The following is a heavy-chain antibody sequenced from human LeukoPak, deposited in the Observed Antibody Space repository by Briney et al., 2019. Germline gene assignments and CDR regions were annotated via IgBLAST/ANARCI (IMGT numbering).Heavy chain of an antibody. CDR1: GGSISTSSSF. J-gene: IGHJ6*03. CDR2: MYYSGST. V-gene: IGHV4-39*07. CDR3: ARVRRFYDYYIDV. Sequence: SETLSLTCSVSGGSISTSSSFWGWIRQPPGKGLEWIGNMYYSGSTNYNPSLKSRVTISVDKSKNQFSLKLSSVTAADTAVYYCARVRRFYDYYIDVWGKGTTVTVSS.